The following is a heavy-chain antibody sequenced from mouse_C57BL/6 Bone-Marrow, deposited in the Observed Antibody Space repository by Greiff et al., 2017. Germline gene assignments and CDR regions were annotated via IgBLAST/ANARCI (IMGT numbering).Heavy chain of an antibody. CDR2: IYPGDGDT. CDR1: GYAFSSSW. V-gene: IGHV1-82*01. Sequence: VQLQESGPELVKPGASVKISCKASGYAFSSSWMNWVKQRPGKGLEWIGRIYPGDGDTNYNGKFKGKATLTADKSSSTAYMQLSSLTSEDSAVYFCARSSDYWGQGTTLTVAS. CDR3: ARSSDY. J-gene: IGHJ2*01.